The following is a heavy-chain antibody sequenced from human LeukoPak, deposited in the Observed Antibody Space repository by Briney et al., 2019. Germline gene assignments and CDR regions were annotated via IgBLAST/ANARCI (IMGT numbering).Heavy chain of an antibody. J-gene: IGHJ6*02. D-gene: IGHD1-26*01. V-gene: IGHV3-9*01. Sequence: GGSLRLSCAASGFTFDDYAMPWVRQAPGKGLEWVSGISWNSGSIGYADSVKGRFTISRDNAKNSLYLQMNSLRAEDTALYYCAKATSDYYIYYYGMDVWGQGTTVTVSS. CDR3: AKATSDYYIYYYGMDV. CDR1: GFTFDDYA. CDR2: ISWNSGSI.